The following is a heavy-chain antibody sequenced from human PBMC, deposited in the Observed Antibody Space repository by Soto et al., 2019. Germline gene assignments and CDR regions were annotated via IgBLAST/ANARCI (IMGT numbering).Heavy chain of an antibody. J-gene: IGHJ6*02. V-gene: IGHV3-21*01. CDR3: ATGGNGHYDILNRPSTFYYYYGMDA. CDR2: ISSSSSYI. CDR1: GFTFSSYS. Sequence: GGSLRLSCAASGFTFSSYSMNWVRQAPGKGLEWVSSISSSSSYIYYADSVKGRFTISRDNANNSLYLQMNSLRAEETAVYYCATGGNGHYDILNRPSTFYYYYGMDAWGQGTTATVSS. D-gene: IGHD3-9*01.